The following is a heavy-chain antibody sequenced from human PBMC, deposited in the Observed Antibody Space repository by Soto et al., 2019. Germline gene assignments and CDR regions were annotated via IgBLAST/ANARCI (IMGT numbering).Heavy chain of an antibody. V-gene: IGHV1-8*01. CDR2: MNPNSSNT. Sequence: QVQLVQSGAAVKKPGASVKVSCKASGYTFTSYDINWVRKATGQGLEWMGWMNPNSSNTGYAQKLQGRVTMTRNTSISTAYMELSSLSSEDTAVYYCERWLRDSSGCKYLQHWGQGNLVNLSS. CDR3: ERWLRDSSGCKYLQH. J-gene: IGHJ1*01. D-gene: IGHD6-19*01. CDR1: GYTFTSYD.